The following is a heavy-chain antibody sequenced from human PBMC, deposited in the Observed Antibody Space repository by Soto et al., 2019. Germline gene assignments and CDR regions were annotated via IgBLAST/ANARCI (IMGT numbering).Heavy chain of an antibody. J-gene: IGHJ6*02. CDR1: GFTFSSYG. CDR3: AKASGRIAARRGEYYYYSMDV. CDR2: ISYDGSNK. Sequence: PGGSLRLSSADSGFTFSSYGMHWVRQAPGKGLEWVAVISYDGSNKYYADSVKGRFTISQDNSKNTLYLQKNSRRAEDTAVYYCAKASGRIAARRGEYYYYSMDVWGQGTTVTVSS. D-gene: IGHD6-6*01. V-gene: IGHV3-30*18.